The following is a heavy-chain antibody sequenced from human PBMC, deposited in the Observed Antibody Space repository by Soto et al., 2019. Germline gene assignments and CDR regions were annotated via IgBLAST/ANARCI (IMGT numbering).Heavy chain of an antibody. CDR2: VYFSGNT. J-gene: IGHJ5*02. CDR1: GGSLSSYY. D-gene: IGHD6-25*01. CDR3: GSVRPSGYVLS. V-gene: IGHV4-59*01. Sequence: LSLTCTVSGGSLSSYYWTWIRQSPGKGLEWIGYVYFSGNTNYNPSLKSRVTISIDTSKNQFSLRLASVTAADTAFYFCGSVRPSGYVLSWGQGTLVTVSS.